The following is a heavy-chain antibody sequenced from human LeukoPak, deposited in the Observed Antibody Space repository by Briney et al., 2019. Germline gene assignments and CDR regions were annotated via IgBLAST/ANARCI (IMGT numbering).Heavy chain of an antibody. CDR3: ARVRLRGLYYYYYMDV. J-gene: IGHJ6*03. CDR2: IYTSGST. V-gene: IGHV4-61*02. CDR1: GGSISSGSYY. D-gene: IGHD4-23*01. Sequence: SQTLSLTCTVSGGSISSGSYYWSWIRQPAGKGLEWIGRIYTSGSTNYNPSLKSRVTISVDTSKNQFSLKLSTVTAADTAVYYCARVRLRGLYYYYYMDVWGKGTTVTVSS.